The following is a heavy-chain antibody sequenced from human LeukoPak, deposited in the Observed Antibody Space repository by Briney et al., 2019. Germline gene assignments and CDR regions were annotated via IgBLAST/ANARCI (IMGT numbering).Heavy chain of an antibody. Sequence: PGGSLRLSCAASGFTFSSYWVSWVRQAPGKGLEWVANIKQDGSEKYYVDSVKGRFTISRDNAKNSLYLQMNSLRAEDTAVYYCAREPHYDSSGYLTKACFDYWGQGTLVTVSS. CDR3: AREPHYDSSGYLTKACFDY. CDR1: GFTFSSYW. J-gene: IGHJ4*02. D-gene: IGHD3-22*01. V-gene: IGHV3-7*01. CDR2: IKQDGSEK.